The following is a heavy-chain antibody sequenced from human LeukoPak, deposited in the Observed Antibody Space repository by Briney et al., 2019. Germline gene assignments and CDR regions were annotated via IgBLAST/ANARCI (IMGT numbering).Heavy chain of an antibody. V-gene: IGHV3-30*04. D-gene: IGHD3-22*01. Sequence: PGRSLRLSCAASGFTFSSYAMHWVRQAPGKGLEWVAVISYDGSNKYNADSVKGRFTISRDNSKNTLYLQMNSLRAEDTAVYYCARDRGLLRITMIVVVITFDYWGQGTLVTVSS. CDR2: ISYDGSNK. CDR3: ARDRGLLRITMIVVVITFDY. CDR1: GFTFSSYA. J-gene: IGHJ4*02.